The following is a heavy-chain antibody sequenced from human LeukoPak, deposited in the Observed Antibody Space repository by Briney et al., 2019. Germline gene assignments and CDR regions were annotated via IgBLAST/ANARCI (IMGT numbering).Heavy chain of an antibody. V-gene: IGHV7-4-1*02. Sequence: ASVKVSCKSSGYTFTSYTMNWVRQAPGQGLEWMGWINTKTGNPTYAQGFTGRFVFSLDTSVSTSYLQISSLKAEDTAVYYCARDGVDTLFDPWGQGTLVTVSS. J-gene: IGHJ5*02. CDR1: GYTFTSYT. CDR3: ARDGVDTLFDP. D-gene: IGHD5-18*01. CDR2: INTKTGNP.